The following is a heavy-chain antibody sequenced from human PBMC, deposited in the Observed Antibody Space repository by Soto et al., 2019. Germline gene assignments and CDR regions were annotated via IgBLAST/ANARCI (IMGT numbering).Heavy chain of an antibody. CDR3: ARGGIQLWLRTFDY. CDR2: IYHSGST. Sequence: PSETLSLTCAVSGYSIISGYYWGLIRQPPGKGLEWIGSIYHSGSTYYNPSLKSRVTISVDTDKNQFSLKLSSVTAADTAVYYCARGGIQLWLRTFDYWGQGNLVRVSS. V-gene: IGHV4-38-2*01. CDR1: GYSIISGYY. J-gene: IGHJ4*02. D-gene: IGHD5-18*01.